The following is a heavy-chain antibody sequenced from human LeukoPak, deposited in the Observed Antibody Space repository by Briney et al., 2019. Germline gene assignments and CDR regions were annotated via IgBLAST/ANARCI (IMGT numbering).Heavy chain of an antibody. CDR3: IVFGDSNH. CDR1: GLTGSHNY. CDR2: THSSGGT. D-gene: IGHD4-17*01. Sequence: GGSLRLSCAASGLTGSHNYMSWVRLAPGKGLEWVSATHSSGGTYYADSVKGRFTISRDTSKNTLYLQINSLSVEDTAVYYCIVFGDSNHWGQGTLVTVSS. J-gene: IGHJ5*02. V-gene: IGHV3-53*01.